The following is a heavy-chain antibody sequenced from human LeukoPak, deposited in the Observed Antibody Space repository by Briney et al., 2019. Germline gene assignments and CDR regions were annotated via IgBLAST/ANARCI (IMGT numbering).Heavy chain of an antibody. CDR3: ARGLLWFGESPHYYYGMDV. CDR1: GGSFSGYY. Sequence: SETLSLTCAVYGGSFSGYYWSWVRQPPGKGLEWIGEINHSGSTNYNPSLKSRVTISVDTSKNQFSLKLSSVTAADTAVYYCARGLLWFGESPHYYYGMDVWGQGTTVTVSS. D-gene: IGHD3-10*01. J-gene: IGHJ6*02. CDR2: INHSGST. V-gene: IGHV4-34*01.